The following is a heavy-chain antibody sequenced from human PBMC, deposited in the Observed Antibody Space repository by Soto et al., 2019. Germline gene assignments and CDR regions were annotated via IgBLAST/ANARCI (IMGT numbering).Heavy chain of an antibody. J-gene: IGHJ5*02. CDR3: ARDSPTGPPLYCGGDRSIDP. CDR1: GYTFTTYA. V-gene: IGHV1-3*04. CDR2: INTGNGKT. Sequence: ASVKVSCKASGYTFTTYAMHWVRQAPGQRLEWMGWINTGNGKTKYSPKFQGRVTITRDTSATTAYMELSSLRSEDTAAYYCARDSPTGPPLYCGGDRSIDPWGQGTLVTVSS. D-gene: IGHD2-21*02.